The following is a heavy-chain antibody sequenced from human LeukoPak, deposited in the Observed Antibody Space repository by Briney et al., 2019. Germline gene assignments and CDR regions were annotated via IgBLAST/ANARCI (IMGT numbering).Heavy chain of an antibody. CDR1: GGSISSYY. CDR2: IYYSGST. CDR3: ARQGVRIAVAPFDP. V-gene: IGHV4-59*08. D-gene: IGHD6-19*01. J-gene: IGHJ5*02. Sequence: SETLSLTCTVSGGSISSYYWSWIRQPPGKGLEWIGYIYYSGSTYYNPSLKSRVTISVDTSKNQFSLKLSSVTAADTAVYYCARQGVRIAVAPFDPWGQGTLVTVSS.